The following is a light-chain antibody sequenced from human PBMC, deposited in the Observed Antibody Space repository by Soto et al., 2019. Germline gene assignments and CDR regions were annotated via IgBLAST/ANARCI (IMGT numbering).Light chain of an antibody. CDR3: QQYKSYPLT. J-gene: IGKJ4*01. CDR1: QSISSW. CDR2: KAS. V-gene: IGKV1-5*03. Sequence: IQRTLSPSPLSASLGERVTISGRASQSISSWLAWYQQKPGKAPNLLIYKASTLESGVPSRFSGSGSGTEFTLTISSVQPDDFATYYCQQYKSYPLTFGGGTKVDI.